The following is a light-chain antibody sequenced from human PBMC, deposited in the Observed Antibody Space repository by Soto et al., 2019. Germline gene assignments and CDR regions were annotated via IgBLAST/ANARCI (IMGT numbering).Light chain of an antibody. J-gene: IGKJ3*01. CDR2: AAS. V-gene: IGKV1-8*01. CDR1: QGISSY. Sequence: AIRMTQSPSSFSASTGDRVTITCRASQGISSYLAWYQQKPGKAPKLLIYAASTSQSGVPSRFSGSGSGTDFTLTISCLQSEDFATYYCQQYYSYPGAFGPGTKVDIK. CDR3: QQYYSYPGA.